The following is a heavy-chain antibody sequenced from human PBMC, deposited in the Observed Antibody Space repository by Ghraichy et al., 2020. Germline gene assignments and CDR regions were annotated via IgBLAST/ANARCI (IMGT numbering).Heavy chain of an antibody. V-gene: IGHV3-74*01. CDR1: GFTFSSYW. CDR3: ARSNYYYYMDV. Sequence: GESLNISCAASGFTFSSYWMHWVRQAPGKGLVWVSRINSDGSSTSYADSVKGRFTISRDNAKNTLYLQMNSLRAEDTAVYYCARSNYYYYMDVWGKGTTVTVSS. CDR2: INSDGSST. J-gene: IGHJ6*03.